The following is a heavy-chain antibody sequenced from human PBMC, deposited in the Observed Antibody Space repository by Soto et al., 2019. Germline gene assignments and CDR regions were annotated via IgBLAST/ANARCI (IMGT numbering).Heavy chain of an antibody. Sequence: SETLSLTCTVSGGSFSSSSYYWSWIRQPPGKGLEWIGYIYYSGSTNYNPSLKSRVTISVDTSKNQFSLKLSSVTAADTAVYYCARASGCSGGNCAFDPWGQGTLVTVSS. D-gene: IGHD2-15*01. CDR2: IYYSGST. CDR1: GGSFSSSSYY. V-gene: IGHV4-61*01. CDR3: ARASGCSGGNCAFDP. J-gene: IGHJ5*02.